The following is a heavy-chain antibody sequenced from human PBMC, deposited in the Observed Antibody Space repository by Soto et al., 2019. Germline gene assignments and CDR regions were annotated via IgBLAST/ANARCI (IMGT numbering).Heavy chain of an antibody. CDR3: AGGQDNLAVNFDY. D-gene: IGHD1-1*01. CDR2: ITSSSSYT. J-gene: IGHJ4*02. Sequence: SLRLSCAASGSSFSDYYMSWIRQSPGKGLEWLSYITSSSSYTHYADSVKGRFTISRDNAKNSLYLQMNSLRADDTAVYYCAGGQDNLAVNFDYWGQGTPVTVSS. V-gene: IGHV3-11*03. CDR1: GSSFSDYY.